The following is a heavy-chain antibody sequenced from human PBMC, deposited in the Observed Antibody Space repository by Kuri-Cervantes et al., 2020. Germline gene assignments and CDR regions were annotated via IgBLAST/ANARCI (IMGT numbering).Heavy chain of an antibody. CDR1: GFTFSDYY. CDR3: AKSLTGTPLADFDY. D-gene: IGHD1-20*01. V-gene: IGHV3-11*01. Sequence: GGSLRLSCAASGFTFSDYYMSWIRQAPGKGLERVSYITSSGSIIYYADSVKSRFTISRDNSKNTLYLQMNSLRAEDTALYYCAKSLTGTPLADFDYWGQGTLVTVSS. CDR2: ITSSGSII. J-gene: IGHJ4*02.